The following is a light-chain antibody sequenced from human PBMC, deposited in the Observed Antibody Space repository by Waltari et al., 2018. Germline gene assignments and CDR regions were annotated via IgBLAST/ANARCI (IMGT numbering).Light chain of an antibody. CDR1: SSDIGGYNY. CDR3: SSYTSTNTVI. CDR2: DVT. Sequence: QSALTQPASVSGSPGQSITISCTGTSSDIGGYNYVSWYQQHPGKAPKLMIFDVTTRPSGVSDRFSCSKSGNTASLTISGLHTDDESDYYCSSYTSTNTVIFGGGTKVTVL. J-gene: IGLJ2*01. V-gene: IGLV2-14*03.